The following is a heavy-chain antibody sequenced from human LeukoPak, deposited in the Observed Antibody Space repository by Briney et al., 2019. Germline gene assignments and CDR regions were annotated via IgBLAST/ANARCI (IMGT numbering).Heavy chain of an antibody. CDR1: GGSISSSSYY. V-gene: IGHV4-39*07. CDR2: IYHSGST. Sequence: SETLSLTCTVSGGSISSSSYYWGWIRQPPGKGLEWIGEIYHSGSTNYNPSLKSRVTISVDKSKNQFSLKLSSVTAADTAVYYCASVIPGSSWGPGYYYYYMDVWGKGTTVTVSS. J-gene: IGHJ6*03. CDR3: ASVIPGSSWGPGYYYYYMDV. D-gene: IGHD6-13*01.